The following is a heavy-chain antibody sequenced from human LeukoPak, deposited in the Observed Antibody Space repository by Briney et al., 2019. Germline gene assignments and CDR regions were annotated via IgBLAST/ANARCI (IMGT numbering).Heavy chain of an antibody. CDR3: ARTTSPARYADYQQIDY. Sequence: PSETLSLTCTVSCGSISHYYWSWIRQSPGKGLEWIGYIYFIGNTDYNPSLKSRVTISVDTSKNQFSLRLSSVTAADTAVYYCARTTSPARYADYQQIDYWGQGTLVTVSS. J-gene: IGHJ4*02. D-gene: IGHD4-17*01. CDR1: CGSISHYY. V-gene: IGHV4-59*01. CDR2: IYFIGNT.